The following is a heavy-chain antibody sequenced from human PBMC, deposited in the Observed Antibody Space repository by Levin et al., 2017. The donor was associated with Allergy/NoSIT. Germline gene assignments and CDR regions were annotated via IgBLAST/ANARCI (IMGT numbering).Heavy chain of an antibody. Sequence: GGSLRLSCAASGFTFSSYGMHWVRQAPGKGLEWVAVIWYDGSNKYYADSVKGRFTISRDNSKNTLYLQMNSLRAEDTAVYYCASGEQLGPGGYWGQGTLVTVSS. CDR2: IWYDGSNK. D-gene: IGHD6-6*01. J-gene: IGHJ4*02. CDR3: ASGEQLGPGGY. CDR1: GFTFSSYG. V-gene: IGHV3-33*01.